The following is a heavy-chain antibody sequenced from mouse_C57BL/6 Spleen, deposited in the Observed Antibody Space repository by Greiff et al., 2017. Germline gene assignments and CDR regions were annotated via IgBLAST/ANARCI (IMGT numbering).Heavy chain of an antibody. J-gene: IGHJ1*03. CDR3: ARLTGWYFDV. CDR2: IHPNSGST. V-gene: IGHV1-64*01. Sequence: VQLQQPGAELVKPGASVKLSCKASGYTFTRYWMHWVKQRPGQGLAWIGMIHPNSGSTNYNEKFKSKATLTVDKSSSTAYMQLSSLTSEDSAVYYCARLTGWYFDVWGTGTTVTVSS. CDR1: GYTFTRYW. D-gene: IGHD2-13*01.